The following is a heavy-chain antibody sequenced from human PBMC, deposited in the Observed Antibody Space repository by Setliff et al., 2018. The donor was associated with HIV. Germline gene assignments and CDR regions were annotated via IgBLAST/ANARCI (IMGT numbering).Heavy chain of an antibody. J-gene: IGHJ4*02. V-gene: IGHV4-31*03. CDR1: GASISSGGYY. CDR3: ARLGTRTVAADADFDS. D-gene: IGHD2-15*01. CDR2: IYYTGTT. Sequence: PSETLSLTCTVSGASISSGGYYWSWIRQHPVKGLEWIGYIYYTGTTFYNPSLESRLIISLDTPKNQFSLRLTSVTAADTAVYYCARLGTRTVAADADFDSWGQGALVTVSS.